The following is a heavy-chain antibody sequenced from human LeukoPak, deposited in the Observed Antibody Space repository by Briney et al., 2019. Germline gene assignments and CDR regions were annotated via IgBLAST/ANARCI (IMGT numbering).Heavy chain of an antibody. Sequence: GGSLRLSCAASGFTFSSYGMHWVRQAPGKGLEWVAVIWYDGSNKYYADSVKGRFTISRDNSKNTLYLQMNNLRAEDTAVYYCARDYYGSGSYYQDYWGQGTLVTVSS. D-gene: IGHD3-10*01. CDR2: IWYDGSNK. CDR1: GFTFSSYG. J-gene: IGHJ4*02. V-gene: IGHV3-33*01. CDR3: ARDYYGSGSYYQDY.